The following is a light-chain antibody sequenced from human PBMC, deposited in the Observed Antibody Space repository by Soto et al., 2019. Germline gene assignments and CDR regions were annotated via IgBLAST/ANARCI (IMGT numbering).Light chain of an antibody. CDR2: GAS. CDR1: QSISTSY. V-gene: IGKV3D-20*02. CDR3: QQRSNWPT. Sequence: EILLSQSPGTLSLSPGEGATLSCRASQSISTSYLAWYQQKPGQAPRLLIHGASNRATDIPDRFSGAGSGTDFTLTISRLEPEDFAVYYCQQRSNWPTFGQGTRLEI. J-gene: IGKJ5*01.